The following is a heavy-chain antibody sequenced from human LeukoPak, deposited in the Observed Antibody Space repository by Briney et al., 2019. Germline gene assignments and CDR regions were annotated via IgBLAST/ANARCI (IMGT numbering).Heavy chain of an antibody. CDR2: INPSGGST. J-gene: IGHJ4*02. Sequence: ASVKVSCKASGYTFTSYYMHWVRQAPGQGLEWMGIINPSGGSTSYARKFQGRVTMTRDTSTSTVYMELSSLRSEDTAVYYCARDSKARNYYDSSGGPYYFDYWGQGTLVTVSS. CDR1: GYTFTSYY. CDR3: ARDSKARNYYDSSGGPYYFDY. V-gene: IGHV1-46*01. D-gene: IGHD3-22*01.